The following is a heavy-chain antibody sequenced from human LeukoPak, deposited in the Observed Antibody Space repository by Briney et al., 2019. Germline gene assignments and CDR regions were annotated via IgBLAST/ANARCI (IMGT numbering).Heavy chain of an antibody. D-gene: IGHD1-26*01. Sequence: SETLSLTCAVSGGSFSGYYWSWIRQPPGKGLEWIGEINHSGSTNYNPSLKSRVTISVDTSKNQFSLKLSSVTAADTAVYYCASRGEEGSRYIWGQGTMVTVSS. CDR2: INHSGST. CDR3: ASRGEEGSRYI. V-gene: IGHV4-34*01. CDR1: GGSFSGYY. J-gene: IGHJ3*02.